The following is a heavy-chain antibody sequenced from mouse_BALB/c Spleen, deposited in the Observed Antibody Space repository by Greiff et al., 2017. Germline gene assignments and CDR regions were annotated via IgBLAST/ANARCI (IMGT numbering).Heavy chain of an antibody. J-gene: IGHJ4*01. CDR2: INPGSGGT. CDR3: ARWGTSYGNYADYAMDY. CDR1: GYAFTNYL. Sequence: VMLVESGAELVRPGTSVKVSCKASGYAFTNYLIEWVKQRPGQGLEWIGVINPGSGGTNYNEKFKGKATLTADKSSSTAYMQLSSLTSDDSAVYFCARWGTSYGNYADYAMDYWGQGTSVTVSS. D-gene: IGHD2-1*01. V-gene: IGHV1-54*01.